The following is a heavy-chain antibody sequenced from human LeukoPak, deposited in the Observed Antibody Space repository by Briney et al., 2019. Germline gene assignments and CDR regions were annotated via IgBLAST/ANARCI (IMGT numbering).Heavy chain of an antibody. CDR1: GFTFSSYA. J-gene: IGHJ5*02. D-gene: IGHD7-27*01. CDR2: ISGSGGST. V-gene: IGHV3-23*01. Sequence: GGSLRLSCAASGFTFSSYAMSWVRQAPGKGLEWVSAISGSGGSTYYADSVKGRFTISRDNSKNTLYLQMNSLRAEDTAVYYCAKDSNWGFSGGNWFDPWGQGTLVTVSS. CDR3: AKDSNWGFSGGNWFDP.